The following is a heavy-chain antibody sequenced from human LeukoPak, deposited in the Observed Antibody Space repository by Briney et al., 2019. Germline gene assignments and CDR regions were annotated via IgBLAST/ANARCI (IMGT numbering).Heavy chain of an antibody. V-gene: IGHV4-39*07. Sequence: SGTLSLTCTVSGGSISSSSYYWGWIRQPPGKGLEWIGSIYYSGSTNYNPSLKSRVTISVDTSKNQFSLKLSSVTAADTAVYYCARNSCPSGTCYDNRGYFDYWGQGTLVTVSS. D-gene: IGHD2-15*01. CDR1: GGSISSSSYY. J-gene: IGHJ4*02. CDR2: IYYSGST. CDR3: ARNSCPSGTCYDNRGYFDY.